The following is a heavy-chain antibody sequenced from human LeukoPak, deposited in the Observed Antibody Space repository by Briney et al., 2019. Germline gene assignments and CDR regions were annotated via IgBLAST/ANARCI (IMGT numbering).Heavy chain of an antibody. D-gene: IGHD1-26*01. J-gene: IGHJ4*02. CDR3: ARGIMGLQAGEY. CDR2: IYYSGST. V-gene: IGHV4-39*01. Sequence: SETLSLTCTVSGGSIRSSSYYGGWLRQPPGKGLEWIGSIYYSGSTYYNPSLKSRVTISVDTSKNQFSLKLSSVTAADTAVYYCARGIMGLQAGEYWGQGTLVTVSS. CDR1: GGSIRSSSYY.